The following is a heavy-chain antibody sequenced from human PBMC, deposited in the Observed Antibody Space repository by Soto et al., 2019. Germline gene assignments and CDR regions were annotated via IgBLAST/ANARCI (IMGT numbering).Heavy chain of an antibody. CDR3: ERLLLSRVDFDP. J-gene: IGHJ5*02. Sequence: GGSLKISCKGSGYSFTRYWISWGRQMPGKGLEWMGRIDPSDSYTNYSPSFQGHVTISADKSISTAYLQWSSLKASDTAMYYCERLLLSRVDFDPWGQGTLVTVSS. CDR1: GYSFTRYW. V-gene: IGHV5-10-1*01. D-gene: IGHD3-16*02. CDR2: IDPSDSYT.